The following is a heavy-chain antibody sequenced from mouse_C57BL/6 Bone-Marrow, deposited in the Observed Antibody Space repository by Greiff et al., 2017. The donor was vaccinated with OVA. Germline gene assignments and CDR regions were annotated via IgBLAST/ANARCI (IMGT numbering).Heavy chain of an antibody. CDR1: GYTFTDYY. D-gene: IGHD1-1*01. Sequence: EFQLQQSGPVLVKPGASVKMSCKASGYTFTDYYMNWVKQSHGKSLEWIGVINPYNGGTSYNQKFKGKATLTVDKSSSTAYMELNSLTSEDSAVYYCARPPGRRAMDYWGQGTSVTVSS. CDR2: INPYNGGT. J-gene: IGHJ4*01. V-gene: IGHV1-19*01. CDR3: ARPPGRRAMDY.